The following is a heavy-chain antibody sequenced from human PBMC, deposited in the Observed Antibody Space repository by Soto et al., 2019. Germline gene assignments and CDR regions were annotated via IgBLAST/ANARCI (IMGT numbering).Heavy chain of an antibody. CDR3: ARALYCSSTSCPVTRYYYYYYMDV. CDR2: IYYSGST. J-gene: IGHJ6*03. Sequence: SETLSLTCTVSGGSISSYYWSWIRQPPGKGLEWIGYIYYSGSTNYNPSLKSRVTISVDTSKNQFSLKLGSVTAADTAVYYCARALYCSSTSCPVTRYYYYYYMDVWGKGTTVTVSS. D-gene: IGHD2-2*01. V-gene: IGHV4-59*01. CDR1: GGSISSYY.